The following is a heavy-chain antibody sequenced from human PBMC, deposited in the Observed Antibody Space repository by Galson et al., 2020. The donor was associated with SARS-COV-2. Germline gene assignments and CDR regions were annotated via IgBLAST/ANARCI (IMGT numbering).Heavy chain of an antibody. Sequence: SETLSLTCTVSGGSISSGSYYWSWIRQPAGKGLEWIGRIYTSGSTNYNPSLKSRVTIAVDTSKNHFSLKLSSVTAADTAVYYCARDLLIAVAGYYYYYGMDVWGQGTTVTVSS. CDR3: ARDLLIAVAGYYYYYGMDV. CDR2: IYTSGST. J-gene: IGHJ6*02. D-gene: IGHD6-19*01. V-gene: IGHV4-61*02. CDR1: GGSISSGSYY.